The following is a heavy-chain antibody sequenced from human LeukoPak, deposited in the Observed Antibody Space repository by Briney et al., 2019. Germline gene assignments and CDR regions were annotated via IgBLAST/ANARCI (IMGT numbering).Heavy chain of an antibody. CDR3: ARVGVAAAGTYYFDY. Sequence: GGSLRLSCAASGYTFTGYYMHWARQAPGQGLEWMGWINPNSGGTNYAQKFQGRVTITADESTSTAYMELSSLRSEDTAVYYCARVGVAAAGTYYFDYWGQGTLVTVSS. CDR2: INPNSGGT. J-gene: IGHJ4*02. D-gene: IGHD6-13*01. V-gene: IGHV1-2*02. CDR1: GYTFTGYY.